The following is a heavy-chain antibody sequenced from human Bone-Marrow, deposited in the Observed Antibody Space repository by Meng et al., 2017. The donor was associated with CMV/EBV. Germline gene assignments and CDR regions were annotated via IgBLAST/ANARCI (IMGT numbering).Heavy chain of an antibody. CDR2: ITVDYT. CDR1: GFTLRSYS. J-gene: IGHJ4*02. D-gene: IGHD2-21*01. Sequence: GESLKISCTASGFTLRSYSMNWFRQASGKGLEWVSSITVDYTSYAESVKGRFTISSNNAENSLFLQMNSLRAEDTAVYYCTRDVHYYCDGDCYYFDVWGQGSLVTVSS. CDR3: TRDVHYYCDGDCYYFDV. V-gene: IGHV3-21*06.